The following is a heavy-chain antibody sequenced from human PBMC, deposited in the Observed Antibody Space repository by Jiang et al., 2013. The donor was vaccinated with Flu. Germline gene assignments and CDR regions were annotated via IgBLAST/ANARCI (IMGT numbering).Heavy chain of an antibody. Sequence: QTLSLTCAISGDSVSSNSAAWNWIRQSPSRGLEWLGRTYYRSKWYNDYAVSVKSRITINPDTSKNQFSLQLNSVTPEDTAVYYCARDGVSFGNYYDSPTLEGNFQHWGQGTLVTVSS. CDR2: TYYRSKWYN. D-gene: IGHD3-22*01. V-gene: IGHV6-1*01. CDR3: ARDGVSFGNYYDSPTLEGNFQH. CDR1: GDSVSSNSAA. J-gene: IGHJ1*01.